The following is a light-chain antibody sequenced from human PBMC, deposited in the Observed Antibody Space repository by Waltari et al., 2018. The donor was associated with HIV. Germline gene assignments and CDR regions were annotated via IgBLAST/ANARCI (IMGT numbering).Light chain of an antibody. CDR1: SSNIGNNY. CDR3: GTWDSSLSVWV. CDR2: DSS. V-gene: IGLV1-51*01. J-gene: IGLJ3*02. Sequence: QSVLTQPPSVSAAPGQKVTISCSGSSSNIGNNYVSWYQQFPGPATKRLIYDSSKRPSGIPDRFSGSKAGTSATLGITGLKTGDEADYYCGTWDSSLSVWVFGGGTKLTVL.